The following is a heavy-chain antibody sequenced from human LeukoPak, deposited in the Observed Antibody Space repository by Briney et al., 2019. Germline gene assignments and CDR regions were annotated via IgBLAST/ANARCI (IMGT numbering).Heavy chain of an antibody. D-gene: IGHD6-19*01. V-gene: IGHV3-9*03. J-gene: IGHJ1*01. CDR1: GFTFDDYA. Sequence: GRSLRLSCAASGFTFDDYAMHWVRQAPGKGLEWVSGISWNSVSIGYADSVKGRFTISRDNAKNSLYLQMNSLRAEDMALYYCAKDIRSQWLVPVGYFQHWGQGTLVTVSS. CDR2: ISWNSVSI. CDR3: AKDIRSQWLVPVGYFQH.